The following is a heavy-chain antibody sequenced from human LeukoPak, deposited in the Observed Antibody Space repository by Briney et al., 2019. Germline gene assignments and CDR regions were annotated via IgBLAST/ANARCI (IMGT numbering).Heavy chain of an antibody. J-gene: IGHJ4*02. CDR3: AKGLERESRLDS. CDR1: GFTFSSNY. D-gene: IGHD1-1*01. V-gene: IGHV3-53*01. CDR2: IYSGGST. Sequence: GGSLRLSCAASGFTFSSNYMSWVRQAPGKGLEWVSIIYSGGSTFYADSVKGRFTISRDNSKNTLYLQMNSLRAEDTALYYCAKGLERESRLDSWGQGTLVTVSS.